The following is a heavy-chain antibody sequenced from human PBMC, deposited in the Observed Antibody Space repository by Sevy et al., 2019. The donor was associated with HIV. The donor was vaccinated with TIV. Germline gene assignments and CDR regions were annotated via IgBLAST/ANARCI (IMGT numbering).Heavy chain of an antibody. Sequence: ASVKVSCKGSGYTFTDYYMHLVRQAPGQGLEWMGWINPHSDDTKYAQKFQGRLAMTWDTSISTAYMELSGLTSDDTAVSYCARDPAPMYYDDTRGYCFDFWGQGTLVTVSS. J-gene: IGHJ4*02. D-gene: IGHD3-22*01. V-gene: IGHV1-2*02. CDR1: GYTFTDYY. CDR3: ARDPAPMYYDDTRGYCFDF. CDR2: INPHSDDT.